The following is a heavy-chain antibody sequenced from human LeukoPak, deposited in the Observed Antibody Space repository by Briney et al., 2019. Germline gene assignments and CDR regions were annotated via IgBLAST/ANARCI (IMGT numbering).Heavy chain of an antibody. D-gene: IGHD3-22*01. CDR1: GGSISSYY. J-gene: IGHJ3*02. CDR3: AAGDSSGYYFDAFDI. V-gene: IGHV4-59*08. Sequence: SETLSLTCTVSGGSISSYYWSWIRQPPGKGLEWIGYIYYSGSTNYNPSLKSRVTISVDTSKNQFSLKLGSVTAADTAVYYCAAGDSSGYYFDAFDIWGQGTMVTVSS. CDR2: IYYSGST.